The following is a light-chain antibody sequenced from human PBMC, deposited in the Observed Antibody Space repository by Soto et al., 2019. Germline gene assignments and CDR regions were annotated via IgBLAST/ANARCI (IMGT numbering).Light chain of an antibody. CDR2: AAS. CDR1: QGIRND. V-gene: IGKV1-6*01. Sequence: AIQMTQSPSSLSASVGDRVTITCRASQGIRNDLGLYQQKPGKAPTLLIYAASSLQSGDPSRFSGSGSGSEFPLTFCILQPEDFATYYCRQDYNYPWTVGQGTKVEIK. CDR3: RQDYNYPWT. J-gene: IGKJ1*01.